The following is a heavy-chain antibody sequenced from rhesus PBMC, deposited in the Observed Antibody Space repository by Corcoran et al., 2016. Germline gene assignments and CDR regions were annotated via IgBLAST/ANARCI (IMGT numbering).Heavy chain of an antibody. V-gene: IGHV4-169*02. CDR1: GGSISSSY. CDR3: ARDPGTVGDY. J-gene: IGHJ4*01. D-gene: IGHD5-24*01. Sequence: QLQLQESGPGLVKPSETLSVTCAVSGGSISSSYWSWIRQAPGKGLEWIGYIYGSSGSTNYNPSLKNRVTISKDTSKNQFSLKLSSVTAADTAVYYCARDPGTVGDYWGQGVLVTVSS. CDR2: IYGSSGST.